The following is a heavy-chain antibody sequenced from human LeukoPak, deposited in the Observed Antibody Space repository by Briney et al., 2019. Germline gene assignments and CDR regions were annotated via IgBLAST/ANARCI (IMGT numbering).Heavy chain of an antibody. J-gene: IGHJ6*03. CDR1: GFTFSSYA. D-gene: IGHD6-6*01. CDR2: ISGSGGST. Sequence: GGSLRLSCAASGFTFSSYAMSWVRQAPGKGLEWVSAISGSGGSTYYADSVKGRFTISRDNSKNTLYLQMNSLRAEDTAVYYCAKSAESSPYYYYYYYMDVWGKGTTVTVSS. V-gene: IGHV3-23*01. CDR3: AKSAESSPYYYYYYYMDV.